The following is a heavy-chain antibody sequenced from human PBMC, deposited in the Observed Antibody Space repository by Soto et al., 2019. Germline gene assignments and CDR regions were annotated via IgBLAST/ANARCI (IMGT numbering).Heavy chain of an antibody. CDR2: IYHSGST. CDR3: ARGPHFVVVVAAKGSWFDP. CDR1: GGSISSGGYS. J-gene: IGHJ5*02. D-gene: IGHD2-15*01. Sequence: SLTCAVSGGSISSGGYSWSWIRQPPGKGLEWIGYIYHSGSTYYNPSLKSRVTISVDRSKNQFSLKLSSVTAADTAVYYCARGPHFVVVVAAKGSWFDPWGQGTLVTVSS. V-gene: IGHV4-30-2*01.